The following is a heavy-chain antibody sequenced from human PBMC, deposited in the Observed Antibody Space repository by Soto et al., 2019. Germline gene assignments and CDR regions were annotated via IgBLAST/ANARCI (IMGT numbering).Heavy chain of an antibody. CDR3: ASLLPWAGYYTGDYFDY. CDR2: ISAYNGDT. Sequence: GASVKVSCKASGYTFRSYGISWVRQAPGQGLEWVGWISAYNGDTHYAPKFQDRITLTTETSTDTAYMELSRLRSDDTAVYYCASLLPWAGYYTGDYFDYWGQGTLVTVSS. CDR1: GYTFRSYG. V-gene: IGHV1-18*04. D-gene: IGHD3-3*01. J-gene: IGHJ4*02.